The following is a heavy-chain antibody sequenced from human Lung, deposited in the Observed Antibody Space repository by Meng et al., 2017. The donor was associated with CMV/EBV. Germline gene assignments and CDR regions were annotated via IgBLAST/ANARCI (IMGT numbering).Heavy chain of an antibody. J-gene: IGHJ4*01. V-gene: IGHV1-2*06. Sequence: VQPVQSGAGVKRTGASVKISCQASGYTFSGFYMNWARQAPGHGLGWLGRVNPVSDDTHYAQKFVGRLTVTRGATINTAFMELTSLRPDDTAVYYCAKSSDNGWSSWGPGTLVTVSS. CDR1: GYTFSGFY. D-gene: IGHD6-19*01. CDR3: AKSSDNGWSS. CDR2: VNPVSDDT.